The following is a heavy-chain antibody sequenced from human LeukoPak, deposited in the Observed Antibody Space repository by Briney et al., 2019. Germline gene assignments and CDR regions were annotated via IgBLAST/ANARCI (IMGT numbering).Heavy chain of an antibody. Sequence: SETLSLTCTVSGYSINSGYYWGWIRQPPGKGLEWIGSIYHSGETYYNASLKSRVTISVDTSKNQFSLKLSSVTAADTAVYYCARATRAARHFDYWGRGTLVTVSS. CDR1: GYSINSGYY. D-gene: IGHD6-6*01. J-gene: IGHJ4*02. CDR3: ARATRAARHFDY. CDR2: IYHSGET. V-gene: IGHV4-38-2*02.